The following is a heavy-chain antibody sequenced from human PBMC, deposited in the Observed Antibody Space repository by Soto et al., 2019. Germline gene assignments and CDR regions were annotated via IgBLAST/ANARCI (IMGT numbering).Heavy chain of an antibody. Sequence: GESLKICCKGSGYSFTSYWIGWVRPMPGKGPEWMGIIYPGDSDTRYSPSFQGQVTISADKSISTAYLQWSSLKASDTAMYYCARSGAGTTVVVMGCFPAAFDIWGQGTMVTVSS. CDR2: IYPGDSDT. V-gene: IGHV5-51*01. D-gene: IGHD1-1*01. CDR3: ARSGAGTTVVVMGCFPAAFDI. J-gene: IGHJ3*02. CDR1: GYSFTSYW.